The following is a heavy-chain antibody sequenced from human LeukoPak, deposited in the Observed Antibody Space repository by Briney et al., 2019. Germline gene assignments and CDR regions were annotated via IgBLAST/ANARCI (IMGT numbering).Heavy chain of an antibody. D-gene: IGHD2-21*02. Sequence: PSETLSLTCAVSGYSISSGYYWGWIRQPPGKGLEWIGSIYHSGSTYYNPSLKSRITISVDTSKNQFSLKLSSVTAADTAVYFCARGSSVGFVVVTADYFDYWGQGTLVTVSS. J-gene: IGHJ4*02. CDR3: ARGSSVGFVVVTADYFDY. CDR1: GYSISSGYY. CDR2: IYHSGST. V-gene: IGHV4-38-2*01.